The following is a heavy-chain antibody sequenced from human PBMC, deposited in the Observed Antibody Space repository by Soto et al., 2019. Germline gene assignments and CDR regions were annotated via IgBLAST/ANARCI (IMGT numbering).Heavy chain of an antibody. CDR3: ARNLMDYDILTSYYMAYYFDY. CDR2: INAGNGNT. D-gene: IGHD3-9*01. V-gene: IGHV1-3*01. CDR1: GYTFTNYA. J-gene: IGHJ4*02. Sequence: VASVKVSCKASGYTFTNYAMHWVRQAPGQKLEWMGWINAGNGNTKYSQKFQGRVTITRNTSASTAYMELSSLRSEDTAVYYCARNLMDYDILTSYYMAYYFDYWGQGTLVTVSS.